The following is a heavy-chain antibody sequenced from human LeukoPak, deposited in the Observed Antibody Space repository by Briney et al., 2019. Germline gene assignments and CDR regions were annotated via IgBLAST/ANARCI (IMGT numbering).Heavy chain of an antibody. J-gene: IGHJ4*02. Sequence: SETLSLTCTVSGGSISTYYWTWIRQPPGKGLEWIGYIYYSGSTYYNPSLKSRVTISVDTSKNQFSLKLSSVTAADTAVYYCAREMAAAGYFDYWGQGTLVTVSS. CDR3: AREMAAAGYFDY. CDR1: GGSISTYY. CDR2: IYYSGST. V-gene: IGHV4-59*06. D-gene: IGHD6-13*01.